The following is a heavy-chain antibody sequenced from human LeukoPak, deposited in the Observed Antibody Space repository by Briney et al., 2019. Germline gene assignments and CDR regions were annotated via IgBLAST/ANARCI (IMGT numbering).Heavy chain of an antibody. V-gene: IGHV3-21*01. CDR2: ISSRSSYI. J-gene: IGHJ3*01. D-gene: IGHD6-19*01. CDR3: ARERSSGYVFDV. CDR1: GFIFNTYT. Sequence: EGSLRLSCAASGFIFNTYTMNWVRQAPGKGLEWVSSISSRSSYIYYADSVKGRFTISRDNAKNSLYLQLNSLRAEDTAVYYCARERSSGYVFDVWGQGTMVTVS.